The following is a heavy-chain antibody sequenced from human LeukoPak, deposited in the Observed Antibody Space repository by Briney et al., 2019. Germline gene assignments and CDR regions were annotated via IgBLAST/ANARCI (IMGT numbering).Heavy chain of an antibody. V-gene: IGHV3-9*01. Sequence: GGSLRLSCAASGFTFDDYAMHWVRQAPGKGLEWVSGISWNSGSIGYADSVKGRFTISRDNAKNSLYLQMNSLRAEDTALYYCAKTNYYDSSGYLDYWGQGTLVTVSS. D-gene: IGHD3-22*01. CDR1: GFTFDDYA. CDR2: ISWNSGSI. J-gene: IGHJ4*02. CDR3: AKTNYYDSSGYLDY.